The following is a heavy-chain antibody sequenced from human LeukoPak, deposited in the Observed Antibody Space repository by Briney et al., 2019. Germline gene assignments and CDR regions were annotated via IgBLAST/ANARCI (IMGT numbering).Heavy chain of an antibody. CDR2: ISYDGSNK. J-gene: IGHJ4*02. V-gene: IGHV3-30-3*01. D-gene: IGHD6-13*01. Sequence: PGRSLRLSCAASGFTFSSYAMHWVRQAPGKGLEWVAVISYDGSNKYYADSVKGRFTISRDNSKNTLYLQMNSLRAEDTAVYYCARGLIAAAGIGYWGQGTLVTVSS. CDR1: GFTFSSYA. CDR3: ARGLIAAAGIGY.